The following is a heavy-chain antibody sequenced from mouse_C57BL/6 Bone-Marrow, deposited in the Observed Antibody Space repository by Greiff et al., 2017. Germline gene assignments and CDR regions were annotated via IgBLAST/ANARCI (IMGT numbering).Heavy chain of an antibody. CDR1: GYTFTSYW. J-gene: IGHJ3*01. Sequence: QVQLQQPGAELVKPGASVKLSCKASGYTFTSYWMHWVKQRPGQGLEWIGEIDPSDSYTNYNQKFKGKATLTVDTSSSTAYMQLSSLTSEDSAVYDCARGAYWGQGTLVTVSA. V-gene: IGHV1-50*01. CDR2: IDPSDSYT. CDR3: ARGAY.